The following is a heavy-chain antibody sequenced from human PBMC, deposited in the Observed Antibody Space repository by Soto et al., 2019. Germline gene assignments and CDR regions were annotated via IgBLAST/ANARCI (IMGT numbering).Heavy chain of an antibody. CDR2: INWSGDNT. J-gene: IGHJ4*02. Sequence: PGGSLRLSCATSGFTFEDCGMSWVRQAPGQGLQWVSGINWSGDNTGYADSVKGRFTISRDNAKNSLYLQMNSLRAEDTALYYCVRAPGYCNNTNCFSFFDYWGQGALVTVSS. D-gene: IGHD2-2*01. V-gene: IGHV3-20*04. CDR1: GFTFEDCG. CDR3: VRAPGYCNNTNCFSFFDY.